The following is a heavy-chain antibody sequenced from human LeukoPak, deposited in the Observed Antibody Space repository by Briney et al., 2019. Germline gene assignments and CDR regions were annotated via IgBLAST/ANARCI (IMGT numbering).Heavy chain of an antibody. CDR2: INPSSGST. CDR3: ARDPRS. CDR1: GFTFSTND. J-gene: IGHJ5*02. Sequence: ASVKVSCTPSGFTFSTNDMHWVRQAPGQGLEWMGKINPSSGSTSSAQKFQCRVTMTKDTSTSRGYIELSSLRSEDTAGSYFARDPRSWGKGTLVTVSS. V-gene: IGHV1-46*01.